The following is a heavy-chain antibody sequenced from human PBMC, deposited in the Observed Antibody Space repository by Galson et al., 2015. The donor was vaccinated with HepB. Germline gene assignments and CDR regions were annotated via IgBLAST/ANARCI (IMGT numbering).Heavy chain of an antibody. CDR1: GYDFNKYG. D-gene: IGHD1/OR15-1a*01. CDR3: AERRGGTTRNEVFDI. CDR2: IDYSGGKT. J-gene: IGHJ3*02. V-gene: IGHV1-46*02. Sequence: SVKVSCKASGYDFNKYGLSWVRQAPGQGLEWMGLIDYSGGKTTYAQKFQGRVTMTGGRSASTVYMELTNLRSEDTAVYYCAERRGGTTRNEVFDIWGQGTMVIVSS.